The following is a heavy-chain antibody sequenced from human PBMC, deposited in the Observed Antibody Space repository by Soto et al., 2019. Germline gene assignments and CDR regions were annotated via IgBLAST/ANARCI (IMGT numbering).Heavy chain of an antibody. D-gene: IGHD4-17*01. CDR3: TTSYYGDYDVETFDY. J-gene: IGHJ4*02. CDR2: IKTKTDGGTT. V-gene: IGHV3-15*01. CDR1: GFTFSNAW. Sequence: GGSLRLSCAASGFTFSNAWMSWVRQAPGKGLAWVGRIKTKTDGGTTDYAAPVKGRFTISRDDSKNTLYLQMNSLKTEDTAVYYCTTSYYGDYDVETFDYWGQGTLVTVSS.